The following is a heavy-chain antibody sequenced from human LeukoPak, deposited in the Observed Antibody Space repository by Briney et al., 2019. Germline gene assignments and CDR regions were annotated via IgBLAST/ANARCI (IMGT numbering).Heavy chain of an antibody. CDR2: IRYDGSNK. D-gene: IGHD3-10*01. CDR3: AKDNDGSQNSGIRYYYYYMDV. Sequence: GGSLRLSCAASGFTFSSYGMHWVRQAPGKGLEWVAFIRYDGSNKYYADSVKGRFTISRDNSKNTLYLQMNSLRAEDTAVYYCAKDNDGSQNSGIRYYYYYMDVWGKGTTVTISS. V-gene: IGHV3-30*02. CDR1: GFTFSSYG. J-gene: IGHJ6*03.